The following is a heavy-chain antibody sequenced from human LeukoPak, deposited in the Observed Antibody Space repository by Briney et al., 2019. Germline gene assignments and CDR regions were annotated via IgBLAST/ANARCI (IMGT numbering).Heavy chain of an antibody. J-gene: IGHJ3*02. CDR2: ISGSGGST. D-gene: IGHD1-14*01. V-gene: IGHV3-23*01. CDR3: ANIVQVCPEAFDI. Sequence: GGSLRLSCAASGFTFSSYAMSWVRQAPGKGLEWVSAISGSGGSTYYADSVKGRFTISRDNSKNTLYLQMNSLRAEDTAVYYCANIVQVCPEAFDIWGQGTMVTVSS. CDR1: GFTFSSYA.